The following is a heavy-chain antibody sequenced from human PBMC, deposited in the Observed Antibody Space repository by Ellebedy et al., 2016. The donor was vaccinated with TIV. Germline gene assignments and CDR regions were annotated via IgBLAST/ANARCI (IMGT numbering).Heavy chain of an antibody. CDR3: ARDRRGSYDY. CDR2: ISNTGRT. D-gene: IGHD3-10*01. CDR1: GASISTSY. V-gene: IGHV4-59*01. J-gene: IGHJ4*02. Sequence: MPGGSLRLSCTVSGASISTSYWSWIRQTPGKGLEWIGYISNTGRTNYSPSLQSRVTISVDTSRNQLSLKLTSVTAADTAVYYCARDRRGSYDYWGQGTLITVSS.